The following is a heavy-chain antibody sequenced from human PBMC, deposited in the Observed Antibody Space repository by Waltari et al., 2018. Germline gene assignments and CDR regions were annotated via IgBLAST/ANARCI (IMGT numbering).Heavy chain of an antibody. CDR1: GFSFSNYW. Sequence: EVEFVESGGDLVQPGGSLRLSCAASGFSFSNYWMNWVRRAPGKGLEWVANIKQDVSENYYLGSVKGRFTISRDNAKNLLYLQMNSLRAEDTAVYYCARGINSPGIDYWGQGNLVTVSS. CDR2: IKQDVSEN. V-gene: IGHV3-7*01. D-gene: IGHD1-26*01. CDR3: ARGINSPGIDY. J-gene: IGHJ4*02.